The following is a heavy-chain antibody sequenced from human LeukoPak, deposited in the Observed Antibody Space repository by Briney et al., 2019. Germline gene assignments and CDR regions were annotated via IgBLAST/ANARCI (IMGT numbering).Heavy chain of an antibody. V-gene: IGHV3-7*03. CDR1: GFTFSSYW. CDR2: IKQDGSGK. CDR3: ARSYDYVWGSYRYPFDY. J-gene: IGHJ4*02. D-gene: IGHD3-16*02. Sequence: GGSLRLSCAASGFTFSSYWMSWVRQAPGKGLEWVANIKQDGSGKYYVDSVKGRFTISRDNAKNSLYLQMNSLRAEDTAVYYCARSYDYVWGSYRYPFDYWGQGTLVTVSS.